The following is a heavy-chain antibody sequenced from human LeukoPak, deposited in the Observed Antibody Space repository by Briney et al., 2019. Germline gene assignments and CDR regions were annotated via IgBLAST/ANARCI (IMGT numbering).Heavy chain of an antibody. CDR2: IYYSGST. V-gene: IGHV4-39*01. CDR1: GGSISSSSYY. CDR3: ASALAVAGTTYYFDY. J-gene: IGHJ4*02. D-gene: IGHD6-19*01. Sequence: SSETLSLTCTVSGGSISSSSYYWGWIRQPPGKGLEWIGSIYYSGSTYYNPSLKSRVTISVDTSKNQFSLKLSSVTAADTAVYYCASALAVAGTTYYFDYWGQGTLVTVSS.